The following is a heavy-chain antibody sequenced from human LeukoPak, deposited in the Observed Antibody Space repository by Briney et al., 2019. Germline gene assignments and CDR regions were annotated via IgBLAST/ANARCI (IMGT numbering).Heavy chain of an antibody. V-gene: IGHV4-59*01. J-gene: IGHJ5*02. D-gene: IGHD4-17*01. CDR2: IYHSGTT. CDR1: GGSISSYY. CDR3: VRSKSGTYGWFDP. Sequence: SETLSLTCTVSGGSISSYYWSWIRQPPGKGLEWIGYIYHSGTTNYNPSLKSRVTISVDTSKNQFSLKVNSVTAADTAVYYCVRSKSGTYGWFDPWGQGTLVTVSS.